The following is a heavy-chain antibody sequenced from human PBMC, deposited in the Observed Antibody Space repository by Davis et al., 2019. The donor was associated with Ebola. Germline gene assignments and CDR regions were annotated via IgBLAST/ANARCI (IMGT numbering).Heavy chain of an antibody. CDR2: INAGNGNT. Sequence: ASVKVSCKASGYTFTSYAMHWVRQAPGQRLEWMGWINAGNGNTKYSQKFQGRVTITRYTSASTAYMELSSLRSEDTAVYYCARESSSGWFDYWGQETLVTVSS. V-gene: IGHV1-3*01. J-gene: IGHJ4*02. CDR3: ARESSSGWFDY. CDR1: GYTFTSYA. D-gene: IGHD6-19*01.